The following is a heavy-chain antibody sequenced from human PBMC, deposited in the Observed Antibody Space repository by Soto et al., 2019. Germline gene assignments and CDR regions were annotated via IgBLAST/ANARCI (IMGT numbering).Heavy chain of an antibody. Sequence: EVQLVESGGGLVQPGRSLRLSCVASGFTFGDYGMHWVRQAPGRGPEWVSGITWNGGNIDYAETVKGRFTISRDNAKNTLDWQMNSLRAEETAVYYCLKDGLTSRFGFVYDGANIWGHGTMVSVSS. J-gene: IGHJ3*02. D-gene: IGHD3-22*01. V-gene: IGHV3-9*01. CDR1: GFTFGDYG. CDR2: ITWNGGNI. CDR3: LKDGLTSRFGFVYDGANI.